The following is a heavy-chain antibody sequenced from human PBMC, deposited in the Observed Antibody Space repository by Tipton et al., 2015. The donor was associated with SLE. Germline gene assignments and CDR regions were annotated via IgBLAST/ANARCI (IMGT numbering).Heavy chain of an antibody. Sequence: TLSLTCTVSGGSISSYYWSWIRQPPGKGLEWIGYIHYSGSTNYNPSLKSRVTISVDTSKNQFSLKLYSVTAADTAVYYCARLGSGWYPIDYWGQGTLVTVSS. J-gene: IGHJ4*02. CDR2: IHYSGST. D-gene: IGHD6-19*01. CDR3: ARLGSGWYPIDY. V-gene: IGHV4-59*08. CDR1: GGSISSYY.